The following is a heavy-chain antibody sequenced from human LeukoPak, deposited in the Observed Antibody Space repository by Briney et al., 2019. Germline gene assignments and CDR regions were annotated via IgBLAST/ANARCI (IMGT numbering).Heavy chain of an antibody. Sequence: GGSLRLSCAASEFTFSDYYMSWIRQAPGKGLEWVSYISSSGSTISYADSVKGRFTISRDNAKNSLYLQMNSLRAEDTAVYYCARDLDTWTPGYWGQGTLVTVSS. CDR2: ISSSGSTI. V-gene: IGHV3-11*01. CDR1: EFTFSDYY. D-gene: IGHD5-18*01. CDR3: ARDLDTWTPGY. J-gene: IGHJ4*02.